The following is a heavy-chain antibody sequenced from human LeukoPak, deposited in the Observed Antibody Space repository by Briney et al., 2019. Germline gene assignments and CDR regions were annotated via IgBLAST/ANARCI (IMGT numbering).Heavy chain of an antibody. V-gene: IGHV4-4*07. CDR2: IYVTGNT. Sequence: SETLSLTCTISGDSINNYNWNWIRQPAGKGLEWIGRIYVTGNTNYNPSLKSRVAMSADTSKNHFSLRLTSVTAADTAVYYCARAFTIFGAGGFDVWGQGTFVTVSS. J-gene: IGHJ3*01. CDR1: GDSINNYN. D-gene: IGHD3-3*01. CDR3: ARAFTIFGAGGFDV.